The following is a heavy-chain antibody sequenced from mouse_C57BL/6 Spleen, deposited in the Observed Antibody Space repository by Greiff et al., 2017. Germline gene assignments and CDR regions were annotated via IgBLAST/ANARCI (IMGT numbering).Heavy chain of an antibody. CDR1: GYTFTNYW. D-gene: IGHD1-1*01. J-gene: IGHJ4*01. Sequence: QVQLKESGAELVRPGTSVKMSCKASGYTFTNYWIGWAKQRPGHGLEWIGDIYPGGGYTNYNEKFKGKATLTADKSSSTAYMQFSSLTSEDSAIYYCARSHHYYGSSYDYAMDYWGQGTSVTVSS. CDR2: IYPGGGYT. V-gene: IGHV1-63*01. CDR3: ARSHHYYGSSYDYAMDY.